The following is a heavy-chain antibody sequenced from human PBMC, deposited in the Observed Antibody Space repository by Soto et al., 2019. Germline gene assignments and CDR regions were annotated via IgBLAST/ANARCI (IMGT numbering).Heavy chain of an antibody. CDR2: ISGSGGTI. J-gene: IGHJ3*02. Sequence: GGSLRLSCAASGFTFSSYAMSWVRQAPGKGLEWVSAISGSGGTIYYADSVKGRFTISRDNAKNSLYLQMNSLRDEDTAVYYCARDQITIFGVVKGAFDIWGQGTMVTVSS. D-gene: IGHD3-3*01. V-gene: IGHV3-23*01. CDR3: ARDQITIFGVVKGAFDI. CDR1: GFTFSSYA.